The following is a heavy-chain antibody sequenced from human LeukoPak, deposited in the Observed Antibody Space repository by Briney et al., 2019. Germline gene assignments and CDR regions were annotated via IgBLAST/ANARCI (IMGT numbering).Heavy chain of an antibody. D-gene: IGHD6-19*01. CDR3: ARRIWADWYFDL. J-gene: IGHJ2*01. CDR2: IYYSGST. Sequence: KSSETLSLTCTVSGGSISGYYWSWIRQPPGKGLEWIGYIYYSGSTTYNPSLKSRVTISVDTSKNQFSLKLSSVTAADTAVYYCARRIWADWYFDLWGRGTLVTVSS. V-gene: IGHV4-59*08. CDR1: GGSISGYY.